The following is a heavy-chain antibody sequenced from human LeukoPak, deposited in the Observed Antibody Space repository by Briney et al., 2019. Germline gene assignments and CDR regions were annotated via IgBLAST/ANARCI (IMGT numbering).Heavy chain of an antibody. CDR1: GFTFSSYS. CDR2: ISRSSSHMYYA. CDR3: ASALEPFYDSSAFDY. V-gene: IGHV3-21*01. Sequence: SGGSLRLSCAASGFTFSSYSMNWVRQAPGKGLEWVSSISRSSSHMYYADYADSVKGRFTISRDNAKNSLYLQMNSLRAEDTAVFYCASALEPFYDSSAFDYWGQGTLVTVSS. D-gene: IGHD3-22*01. J-gene: IGHJ4*02.